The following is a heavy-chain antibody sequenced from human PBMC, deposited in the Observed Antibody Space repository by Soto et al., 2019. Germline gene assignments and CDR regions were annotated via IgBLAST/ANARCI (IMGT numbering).Heavy chain of an antibody. D-gene: IGHD3-16*02. CDR2: ISAYNGNT. CDR3: ARVMITFGGVIVMVNWFDP. J-gene: IGHJ5*02. Sequence: GASVKVSCKASGYTFTSYGISWVRQAPGQGLEWMGWISAYNGNTNYAQKLQGRVTMTTDTSTSTAYMELRCLRSDDTAVYYCARVMITFGGVIVMVNWFDPWGQGTMVTVSS. CDR1: GYTFTSYG. V-gene: IGHV1-18*01.